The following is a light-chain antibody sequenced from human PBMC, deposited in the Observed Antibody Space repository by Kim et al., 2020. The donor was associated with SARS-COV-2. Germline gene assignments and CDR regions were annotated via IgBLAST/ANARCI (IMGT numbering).Light chain of an antibody. CDR2: DAS. V-gene: IGKV1-13*02. CDR1: QGVSNG. J-gene: IGKJ5*01. CDR3: HQFYGFPVT. Sequence: ASVGDIVIITCRTSQGVSNGLAWYQQKPGKPPNLLIYDASSLKTGVPSRFSGSGSGTEFTLTISRLQPEDFATYYCHQFYGFPVTFGQGTRLEIK.